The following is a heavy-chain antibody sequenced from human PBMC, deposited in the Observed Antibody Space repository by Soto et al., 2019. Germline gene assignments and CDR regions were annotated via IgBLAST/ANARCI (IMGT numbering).Heavy chain of an antibody. V-gene: IGHV1-18*01. J-gene: IGHJ5*02. D-gene: IGHD2-2*01. CDR1: GYTLINYG. CDR3: ARDEVPAANWLDR. CDR2: ISGYNGNT. Sequence: GASVKVSCKASGYTLINYGITWVRQAPGQGLEWMGWISGYNGNTNYAQSLQGRVTMTTDTSTSTAYMELRSLKSDDTAVYYCARDEVPAANWLDRWGQGTLVTVSS.